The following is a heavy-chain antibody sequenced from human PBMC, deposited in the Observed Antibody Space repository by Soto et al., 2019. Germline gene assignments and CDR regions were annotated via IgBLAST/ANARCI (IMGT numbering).Heavy chain of an antibody. CDR2: ISYDGNYK. D-gene: IGHD5-12*01. CDR1: GFTFNNYG. V-gene: IGHV3-30*18. J-gene: IGHJ4*02. Sequence: VQVVESGGGVVQPGRSLRLSCAGSGFTFNNYGMHWVRQAPGKGLEWGAVISYDGNYKYYGHSVKGRFTISRDNSRNTLYLQMNDLGGEETAICFCAKHVEVWAYSGYDHIDHWGQGALVSVSS. CDR3: AKHVEVWAYSGYDHIDH.